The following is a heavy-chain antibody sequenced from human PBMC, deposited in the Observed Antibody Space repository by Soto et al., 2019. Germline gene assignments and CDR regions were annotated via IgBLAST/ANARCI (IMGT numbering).Heavy chain of an antibody. CDR3: ARAIRDFALYRDGYNYEDY. Sequence: QVQLVQSGAEVKKPGSSVKVSCKASGGTFSSYAISWVRQAPGQGLEWMGGIIPIFGTANYAQKFQGRVTITADESTSTAYMELSSLRSEDTAVYYCARAIRDFALYRDGYNYEDYWGQGTLVTVSS. J-gene: IGHJ4*02. CDR2: IIPIFGTA. CDR1: GGTFSSYA. V-gene: IGHV1-69*01. D-gene: IGHD5-12*01.